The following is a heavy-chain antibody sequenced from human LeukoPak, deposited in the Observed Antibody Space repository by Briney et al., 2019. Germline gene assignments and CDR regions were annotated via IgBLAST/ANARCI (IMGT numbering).Heavy chain of an antibody. V-gene: IGHV1-46*01. Sequence: ASVKVSCKASGYTFTSYYMHWVRQAPGQGLEWMGIINPSGGSTSYAQKFQGRVTMTRDTSTSTVYMELSSLRSEDTAVCYCARDGAADIVVVPAAPDAFDIWGQGTMVTVSS. CDR1: GYTFTSYY. CDR2: INPSGGST. D-gene: IGHD2-2*01. CDR3: ARDGAADIVVVPAAPDAFDI. J-gene: IGHJ3*02.